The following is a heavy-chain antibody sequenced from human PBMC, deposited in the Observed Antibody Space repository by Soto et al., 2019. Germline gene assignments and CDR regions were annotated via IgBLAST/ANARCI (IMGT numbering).Heavy chain of an antibody. J-gene: IGHJ6*02. CDR1: GYSFTSYW. CDR3: ARRSPSYYYGSGSFMYGMDV. V-gene: IGHV5-51*01. D-gene: IGHD3-10*01. CDR2: IYPGDSDT. Sequence: GESLKISCQGSGYSFTSYWIGWVRQMPGKGLKWMGIIYPGDSDTRYSPSFQGQVTISADKSISTAYLQWSSLKASDTAMYYCARRSPSYYYGSGSFMYGMDVWGQGTTVTVSS.